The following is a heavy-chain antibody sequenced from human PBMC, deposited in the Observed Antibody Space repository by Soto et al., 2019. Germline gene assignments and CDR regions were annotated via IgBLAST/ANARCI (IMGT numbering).Heavy chain of an antibody. Sequence: EVQMLEAGGGSVLPGGSLRLSCAASGFTFSSYAMHWVRRPPGKGLAWVSSISGSGGTAYYADSVKGRFSICRDSHVNTINLQMNSLRAEATAVYYCAKGGGHNWNFDYWGRGTLVTVSP. D-gene: IGHD1-1*01. CDR2: ISGSGGTA. CDR3: AKGGGHNWNFDY. CDR1: GFTFSSYA. V-gene: IGHV3-23*01. J-gene: IGHJ4*02.